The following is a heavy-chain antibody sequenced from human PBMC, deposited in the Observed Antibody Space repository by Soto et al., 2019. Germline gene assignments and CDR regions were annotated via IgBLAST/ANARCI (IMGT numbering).Heavy chain of an antibody. J-gene: IGHJ5*02. V-gene: IGHV1-18*01. CDR3: ARCLGTAMVKSGLRFDP. Sequence: ASVKVSCKASGYTFTSYGISWVRQAPGQGLEWMGWISAYNGNTNYAQKLQGRVTMTTDTSTSPAYMELRSLRSDDTAVYYCARCLGTAMVKSGLRFDPWGQGTLVTVSS. CDR2: ISAYNGNT. CDR1: GYTFTSYG. D-gene: IGHD5-18*01.